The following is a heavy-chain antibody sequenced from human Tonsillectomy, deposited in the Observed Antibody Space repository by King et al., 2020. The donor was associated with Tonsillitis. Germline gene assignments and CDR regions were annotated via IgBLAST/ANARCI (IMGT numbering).Heavy chain of an antibody. V-gene: IGHV3-30*02. J-gene: IGHJ4*02. Sequence: QLVQSGGGVVQPGRSLRLSCLASGFTFSTYGMHWVRQAPGKGLEWVAFIRYDGSNKYYADSVKGRFTISRDNSKNTLYLRMNSLRAEDTAVSYCAKSSEGGYSYGSDYWGQGPLVTVSS. CDR1: GFTFSTYG. CDR2: IRYDGSNK. CDR3: AKSSEGGYSYGSDY. D-gene: IGHD5-18*01.